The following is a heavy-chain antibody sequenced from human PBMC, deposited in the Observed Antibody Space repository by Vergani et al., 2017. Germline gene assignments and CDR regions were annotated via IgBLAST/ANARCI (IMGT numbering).Heavy chain of an antibody. Sequence: EVQLLESGGGLVQPGGSLRLSCAASGFTFSSYAMSWVRKAPGKGLEWVSAISGSGGSTYYADSVKGRFTISRDNSKNTLYLQMHSLRAEDTAVYYCAKDRHYSSGWYDDEGYFDYWGQGTLVTVSS. CDR3: AKDRHYSSGWYDDEGYFDY. J-gene: IGHJ4*02. CDR2: ISGSGGST. D-gene: IGHD6-19*01. V-gene: IGHV3-23*01. CDR1: GFTFSSYA.